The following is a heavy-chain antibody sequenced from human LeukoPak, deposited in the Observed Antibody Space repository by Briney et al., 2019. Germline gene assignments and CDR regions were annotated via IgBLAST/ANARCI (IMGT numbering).Heavy chain of an antibody. CDR1: GFAFNNYG. V-gene: IGHV3-30*18. J-gene: IGHJ4*02. D-gene: IGHD3-10*01. CDR2: ISYDGRNK. Sequence: PGRSLRLSCAASGFAFNNYGMHWVRQAPGKGLEWVAVISYDGRNKYYADSVKGRFTISRDNSKNTLYLQMNSLRAEDTAVYYCAKAARLWFGELSAIGRDYFDYWGQGTLVTVSS. CDR3: AKAARLWFGELSAIGRDYFDY.